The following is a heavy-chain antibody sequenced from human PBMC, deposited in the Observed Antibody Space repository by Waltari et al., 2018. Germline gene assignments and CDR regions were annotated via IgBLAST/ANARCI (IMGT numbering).Heavy chain of an antibody. D-gene: IGHD1-7*01. CDR2: IYHSGST. V-gene: IGHV4-38-2*01. Sequence: QVQLQESGPGLVKPSETLSLTCAVSGYSISSGYSWGLIRQPPGKGLEWIGSIYHSGSTYYNPSLKSRVTISVDTSKNQFSLKLSSVTAADTAVYYCARSGGSDNWNYDYWGQGTLVTVSS. CDR1: GYSISSGYS. CDR3: ARSGGSDNWNYDY. J-gene: IGHJ4*02.